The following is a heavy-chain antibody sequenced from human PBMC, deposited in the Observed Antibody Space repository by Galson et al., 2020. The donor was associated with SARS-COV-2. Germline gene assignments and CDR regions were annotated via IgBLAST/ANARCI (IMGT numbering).Heavy chain of an antibody. Sequence: ASVKVSCKASGYTFTGYYMHWVRQAPGQGLEWMGRINPNSGGTNYAQKFQGRVTMTRDTSISTAYMELSRLRSDDTAVYYCARDVIGIAVAGSKDAFDIWGQGTMVTVSS. V-gene: IGHV1-2*06. D-gene: IGHD6-19*01. CDR1: GYTFTGYY. CDR2: INPNSGGT. CDR3: ARDVIGIAVAGSKDAFDI. J-gene: IGHJ3*02.